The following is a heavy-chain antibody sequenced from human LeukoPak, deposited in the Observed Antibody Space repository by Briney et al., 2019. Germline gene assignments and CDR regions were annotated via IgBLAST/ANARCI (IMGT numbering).Heavy chain of an antibody. CDR2: ISWNSGSI. D-gene: IGHD3-3*01. J-gene: IGHJ6*04. CDR3: AKGADDFWSGYSQLDV. CDR1: GFTFNTYS. Sequence: GGSLRLSCEASGFTFNTYSMNWARQVPGKGLEWVSGISWNSGSIGYADSVKGRFTISRDNAKNSLYLQMNSLRAEDMALYYCAKGADDFWSGYSQLDVWGKGTTVTVSS. V-gene: IGHV3-9*03.